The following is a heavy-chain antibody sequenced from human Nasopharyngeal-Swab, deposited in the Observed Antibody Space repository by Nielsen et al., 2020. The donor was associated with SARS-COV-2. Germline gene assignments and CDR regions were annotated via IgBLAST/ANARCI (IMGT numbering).Heavy chain of an antibody. J-gene: IGHJ4*02. CDR3: ARGYCSSTSCYAARHFDY. D-gene: IGHD2-2*01. Sequence: SETLSLTCTVSGGSISSYYWSWIRQLPGKGLEWIGYIYYSGSTNYNPSLKSRVTISVDTSKNQFSLKLSSVTAADTAVYYCARGYCSSTSCYAARHFDYWGQGTLVTVSS. V-gene: IGHV4-59*01. CDR2: IYYSGST. CDR1: GGSISSYY.